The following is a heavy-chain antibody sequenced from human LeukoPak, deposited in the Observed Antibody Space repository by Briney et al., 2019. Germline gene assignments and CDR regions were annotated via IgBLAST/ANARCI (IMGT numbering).Heavy chain of an antibody. CDR1: GFTFSNYG. Sequence: GGSLRLSCAASGFTFSNYGMSWVRQAPGKGLEWVSAISGSGVTTYYADSVKGRFTISRDNSKHTLYLQMNSLRAEDTAVYYCAKGRTGSEDWGQGILVTVSS. J-gene: IGHJ4*02. V-gene: IGHV3-23*01. CDR2: ISGSGVTT. CDR3: AKGRTGSED. D-gene: IGHD1-1*01.